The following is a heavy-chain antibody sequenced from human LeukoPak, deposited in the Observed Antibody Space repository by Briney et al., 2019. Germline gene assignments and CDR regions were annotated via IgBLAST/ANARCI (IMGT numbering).Heavy chain of an antibody. D-gene: IGHD3-10*01. CDR1: GVSISNNKYF. CDR3: ARLSDRDPQHWFDP. V-gene: IGHV4-39*01. J-gene: IGHJ5*02. Sequence: SETLSLTCAVSGVSISNNKYFWAWIRQPPGKGLEWIGTVYYIGATFYNPSLKSRLTLSVDTSTNQFSLKLGSVTAADTSVYYCARLSDRDPQHWFDPWGQGILVTVSS. CDR2: VYYIGAT.